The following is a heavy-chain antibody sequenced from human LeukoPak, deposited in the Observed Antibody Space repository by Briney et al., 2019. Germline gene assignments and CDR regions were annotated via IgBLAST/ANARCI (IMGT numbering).Heavy chain of an antibody. CDR3: ARGGITDYGDYSSFDF. J-gene: IGHJ4*02. D-gene: IGHD4-17*01. CDR2: ISTGGGK. CDR1: GFSVSNYY. Sequence: GGSLRLSCVASGFSVSNYYMSWVRQAPGKGLEWVSDISTGGGKSYTDSVKGRFTFSRDNSKNTLFLQKNHLRAEDTGVYCCARGGITDYGDYSSFDFWGRGTGLSV. V-gene: IGHV3-66*01.